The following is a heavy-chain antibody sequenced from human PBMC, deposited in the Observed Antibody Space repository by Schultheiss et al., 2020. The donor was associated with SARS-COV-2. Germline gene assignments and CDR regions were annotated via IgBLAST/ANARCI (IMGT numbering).Heavy chain of an antibody. CDR1: GGSFSSYY. CDR3: ARQPSGSYYNAPFDY. D-gene: IGHD3-10*01. V-gene: IGHV4-59*08. Sequence: SETLSLTCAVYGGSFSSYYWSWIRQPPGKGLEWIGYIYYSGSTNYNPSLKSRVTISVDTSKNQFSLKLSSVTAADTAVYYCARQPSGSYYNAPFDYWGQGTLVTVSS. J-gene: IGHJ4*02. CDR2: IYYSGST.